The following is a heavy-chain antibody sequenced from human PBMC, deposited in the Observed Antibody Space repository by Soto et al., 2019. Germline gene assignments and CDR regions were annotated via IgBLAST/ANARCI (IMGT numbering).Heavy chain of an antibody. J-gene: IGHJ4*02. CDR1: GYTFTSYG. D-gene: IGHD6-19*01. CDR2: ISAYNGNT. V-gene: IGHV1-18*01. CDR3: ASTFPPREYAGGVSGSYGIDY. Sequence: WASVKVSCKASGYTFTSYGISWVRQAPGQGLEWMGWISAYNGNTNYAQKLQGRVTMTTDTSTSTAYMELRSLRSDDTAVYYCASTFPPREYAGGVSGSYGIDYWGQGTQVTVSS.